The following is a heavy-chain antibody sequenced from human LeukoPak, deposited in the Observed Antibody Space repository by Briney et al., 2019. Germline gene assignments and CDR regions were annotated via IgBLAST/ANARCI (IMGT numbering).Heavy chain of an antibody. D-gene: IGHD1-7*01. CDR1: GYTFTGYY. J-gene: IGHJ6*03. CDR3: ARDKELELGRYYYYMDV. V-gene: IGHV1-2*02. Sequence: ASVKVSCKASGYTFTGYYMHWVRQAPGQGLEWMGWINPNSGGTNYAQKFQGRVTMTRDTSISTAYMELSRLRSDDTAVYYCARDKELELGRYYYYMDVWGKGTTVTVSS. CDR2: INPNSGGT.